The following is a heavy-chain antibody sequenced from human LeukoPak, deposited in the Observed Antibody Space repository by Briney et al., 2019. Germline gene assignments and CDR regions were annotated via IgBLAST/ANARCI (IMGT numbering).Heavy chain of an antibody. D-gene: IGHD3-16*01. CDR3: AKEMGINVLSYGMDV. CDR1: RFTFTSHA. Sequence: GGSLRLSCAASRFTFTSHAMHWVRQAPGKGLEWVAVISNAGIEKYYSDSVKGRFTISRDNSKNTLYLQMNSLRAEDTAVYYCAKEMGINVLSYGMDVWGQGTTVTVSS. J-gene: IGHJ6*02. CDR2: ISNAGIEK. V-gene: IGHV3-30*04.